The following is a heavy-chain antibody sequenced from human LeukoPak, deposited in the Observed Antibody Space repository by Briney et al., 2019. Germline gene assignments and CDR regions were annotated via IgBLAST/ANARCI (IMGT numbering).Heavy chain of an antibody. D-gene: IGHD2-21*01. CDR3: ARGGSGDIFDI. Sequence: GGSLRLSCAASGFTFSSYSMSWVRQAPGKGLEWVSVIYGGGSTDYADSVKGRFTISRDNLKNTLYLQMNSLRAEDTAVYYCARGGSGDIFDIWGQGTMVTVSS. CDR2: IYGGGST. V-gene: IGHV3-53*01. CDR1: GFTFSSYS. J-gene: IGHJ3*02.